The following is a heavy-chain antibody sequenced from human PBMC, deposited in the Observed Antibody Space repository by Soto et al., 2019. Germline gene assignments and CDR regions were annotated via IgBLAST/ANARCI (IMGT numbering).Heavy chain of an antibody. Sequence: PSQTLSLTCAISGDSVSSNSAAWNWIRQPPSRGPEWLGRTYHGSKWSTDYAVTVKSRISVNTDTSRNQFSLQLSSVTPEDTGVYYCARGWLRNGLDTWGQGTMVTVSS. CDR2: TYHGSKWST. CDR3: ARGWLRNGLDT. J-gene: IGHJ3*02. CDR1: GDSVSSNSAA. V-gene: IGHV6-1*01. D-gene: IGHD2-8*01.